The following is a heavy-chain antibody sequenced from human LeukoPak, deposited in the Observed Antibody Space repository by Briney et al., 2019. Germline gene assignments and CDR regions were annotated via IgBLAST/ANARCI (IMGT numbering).Heavy chain of an antibody. V-gene: IGHV4-34*01. J-gene: IGHJ3*02. Sequence: SETLSLTCAVYGGSFSGYYWSWIRRPPGKGLEWIGEINHSGSTNYNPSLKSRVTISVDTSKNQLSLKLSSVTAADTAVYYCANKQWPYDAFDIWGQGTMVTVSS. CDR1: GGSFSGYY. CDR3: ANKQWPYDAFDI. D-gene: IGHD6-19*01. CDR2: INHSGST.